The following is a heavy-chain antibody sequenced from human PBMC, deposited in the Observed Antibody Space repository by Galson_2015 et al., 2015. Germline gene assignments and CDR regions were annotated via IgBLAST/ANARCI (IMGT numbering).Heavy chain of an antibody. J-gene: IGHJ4*02. CDR3: ARVKYYDFWSGYYFEY. CDR1: GYSFASYW. D-gene: IGHD3-3*01. V-gene: IGHV5-51*01. CDR2: IYPGDSDT. Sequence: QSGAEVKKPGESLKISCKGSGYSFASYWIGWVRQMPGKGLEWMGIIYPGDSDTKYSPSFQDQVTISVDRSISTAYLQWSSLKASDTAIYYCARVKYYDFWSGYYFEYWGQGTLVTVSS.